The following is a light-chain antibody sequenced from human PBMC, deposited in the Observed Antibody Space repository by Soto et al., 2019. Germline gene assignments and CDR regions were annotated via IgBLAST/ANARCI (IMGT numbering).Light chain of an antibody. V-gene: IGLV2-23*01. CDR1: SSDVGSYNL. Sequence: QSALTQPASVSGSPGQSITISCTGTSSDVGSYNLVSWYQQHPGKAPKLMIYEGSKRPSGVSNLFSGAKSGNTGSLTISGRQGEDEADYYFCSYAGSSTVVFGGGTQLTVL. CDR2: EGS. J-gene: IGLJ2*01. CDR3: CSYAGSSTVV.